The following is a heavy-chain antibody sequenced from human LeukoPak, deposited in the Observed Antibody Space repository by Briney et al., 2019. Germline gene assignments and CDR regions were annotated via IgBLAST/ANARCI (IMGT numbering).Heavy chain of an antibody. J-gene: IGHJ4*02. CDR2: ISGSGGST. Sequence: GGSERLCCAASGFTLSSYAKSWVRQAPGKGLEWVSAISGSGGSTYYADSVKGRFTISRDNSKNTLYLQMNSLRAEDTAVYYCAKDLDCSSTSCYPDYWGQGTLVTVSS. D-gene: IGHD2-2*01. CDR1: GFTLSSYA. V-gene: IGHV3-23*01. CDR3: AKDLDCSSTSCYPDY.